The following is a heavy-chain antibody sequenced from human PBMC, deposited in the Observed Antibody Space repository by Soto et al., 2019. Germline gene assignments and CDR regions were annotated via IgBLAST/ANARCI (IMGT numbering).Heavy chain of an antibody. D-gene: IGHD1-1*01. CDR2: IIPIFGTA. Sequence: ASVKVSCKASGGTFSSYAISWVRQAPGQGLEWMGGIIPIFGTANYAQKFQGRVTITADESTSTAYMELSSLISEDTAVYYCARDTWVFRNPRWYFDLWGRGTLVTVSS. CDR3: ARDTWVFRNPRWYFDL. J-gene: IGHJ2*01. CDR1: GGTFSSYA. V-gene: IGHV1-69*13.